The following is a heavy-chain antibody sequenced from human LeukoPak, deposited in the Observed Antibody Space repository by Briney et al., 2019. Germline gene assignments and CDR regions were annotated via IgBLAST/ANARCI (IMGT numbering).Heavy chain of an antibody. J-gene: IGHJ4*02. D-gene: IGHD3-22*01. CDR1: GYTFTNYW. CDR3: ASPQGGYNSSGPSWGY. V-gene: IGHV5-51*01. Sequence: GESLKISCKGSGYTFTNYWIGWVRQMPGKGLEWMGIIYPGDSDTRYSPSFQGQVTISVDKSISTAYLQWSSLKASDTAMYYCASPQGGYNSSGPSWGYWGQGTLVTVSS. CDR2: IYPGDSDT.